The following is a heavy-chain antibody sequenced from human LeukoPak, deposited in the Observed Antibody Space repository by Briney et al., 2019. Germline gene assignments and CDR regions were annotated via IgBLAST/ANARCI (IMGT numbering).Heavy chain of an antibody. J-gene: IGHJ5*02. D-gene: IGHD3-22*01. V-gene: IGHV4-4*02. CDR3: ARAFHYDSSGYPGA. CDR2: IYHTGST. CDR1: GGSISSSNW. Sequence: SETLSLTCVVSGGSISSSNWWSWVRQPPGKGLEWIGEIYHTGSTNYNPSLKSRVTISVDKSKNQASLKLSSVTAADTAVYYCARAFHYDSSGYPGAWGQGTLVTVSS.